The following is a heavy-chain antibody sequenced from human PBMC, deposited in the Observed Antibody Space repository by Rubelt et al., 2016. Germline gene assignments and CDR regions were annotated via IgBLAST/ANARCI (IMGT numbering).Heavy chain of an antibody. Sequence: QVQLQESGPGLVKPSETLSLTCTVSGGSISSYYWSWIRQPPGKGLEWIGYIYYSGSTNYNPPLKGRFTISVDTSKNQFSLKLSSVTAADTAVYYCAVGGKIKYYYYGMDVWGQGTTVTVSS. V-gene: IGHV4-59*01. CDR1: GGSISSYY. J-gene: IGHJ6*02. D-gene: IGHD4-23*01. CDR3: AVGGKIKYYYYGMDV. CDR2: IYYSGST.